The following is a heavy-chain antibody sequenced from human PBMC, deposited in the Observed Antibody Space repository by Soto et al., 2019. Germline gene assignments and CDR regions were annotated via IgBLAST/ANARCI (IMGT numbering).Heavy chain of an antibody. D-gene: IGHD3-10*01. CDR1: GFTFSSYA. Sequence: EVQLLESGGGSVQPGGSLRLSCAASGFTFSSYAMHWVRRPPGKGLEWVSSISGSGGTAYYADSVKGRFSISRDSLVNTLYLQMNSLRAEDMAVYYFAKGRGQTWHFDYWGQGTLVTVSP. CDR2: ISGSGGTA. CDR3: AKGRGQTWHFDY. V-gene: IGHV3-23*01. J-gene: IGHJ4*02.